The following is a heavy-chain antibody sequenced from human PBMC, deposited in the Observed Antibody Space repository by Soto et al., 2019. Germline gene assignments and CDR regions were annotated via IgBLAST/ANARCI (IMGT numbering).Heavy chain of an antibody. D-gene: IGHD2-15*01. V-gene: IGHV3-7*01. J-gene: IGHJ4*02. CDR2: INDDGSKR. Sequence: EVQLVESGGGLVQSGGSLRLSCLASGFSLTPYWMSWVRQTPGKGLEWVAKINDDGSKRDYMESVEGRFTITRDNAKNSVSLPMDSLRFDDTAMYYCTRWDVRCSVGSCFFDSWGQGTLVTVSS. CDR3: TRWDVRCSVGSCFFDS. CDR1: GFSLTPYW.